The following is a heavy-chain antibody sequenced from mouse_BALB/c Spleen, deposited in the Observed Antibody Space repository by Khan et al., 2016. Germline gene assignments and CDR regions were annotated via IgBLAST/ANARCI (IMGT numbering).Heavy chain of an antibody. CDR2: INTHSGVP. CDR1: EHTFTTAG. V-gene: IGHV9-4*02. Sequence: QIQLVQSGPELKKPGETVRISCKASEHTFTTAGMQWVHKMPGKGLEWIGWINTHSGVPYYAEDLKGRFAFSLETSANTAYLQISNLKNEDTATSLCATSYSSAYEAMDYWSQGSSGTVSA. D-gene: IGHD3-1*01. J-gene: IGHJ4*01. CDR3: ATSYSSAYEAMDY.